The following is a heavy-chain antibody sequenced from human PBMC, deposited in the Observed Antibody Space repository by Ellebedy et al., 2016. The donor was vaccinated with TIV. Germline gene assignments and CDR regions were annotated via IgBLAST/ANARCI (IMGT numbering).Heavy chain of an antibody. Sequence: GGSLRLXCAASGFTFSSYAMHWVRQAPGKGLEWVAVISYDGSNKYYADSVKGRFTISRDNSKNTLYLQMNSLRAEDTAVYYCARDGFKAAAGTRYYYYGMDVWGQGTTVTVSS. CDR3: ARDGFKAAAGTRYYYYGMDV. CDR2: ISYDGSNK. D-gene: IGHD6-13*01. V-gene: IGHV3-30-3*01. CDR1: GFTFSSYA. J-gene: IGHJ6*02.